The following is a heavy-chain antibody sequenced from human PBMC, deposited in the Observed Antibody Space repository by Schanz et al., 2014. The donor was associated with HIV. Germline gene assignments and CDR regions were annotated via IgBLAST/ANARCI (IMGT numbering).Heavy chain of an antibody. CDR3: ARGSGPYYYYYGMDV. CDR2: ISYDGTNK. Sequence: QVQLVESGGGVVQPGRSLRLSCVASGFTFSSYAMHWVRQAPGKGLEWVAVISYDGTNKYYADSVNGRFTISRDNSKNTVYLQMNSLRAEDTAVYYCARGSGPYYYYYGMDVWGQGTTVTVSS. D-gene: IGHD3-10*01. V-gene: IGHV3-30*03. CDR1: GFTFSSYA. J-gene: IGHJ6*02.